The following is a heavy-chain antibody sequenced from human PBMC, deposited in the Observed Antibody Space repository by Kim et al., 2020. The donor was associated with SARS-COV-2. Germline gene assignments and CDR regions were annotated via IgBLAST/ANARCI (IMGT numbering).Heavy chain of an antibody. CDR2: IYSGGDT. D-gene: IGHD5-18*01. CDR3: AREDTAMVED. J-gene: IGHJ4*02. V-gene: IGHV3-53*01. Sequence: GGSLRLSCAASGFSVSSNYMFWVRQAPGKGLEWVSVIYSGGDTYYADSVKGRFTISRDNSKNTLYLQMNSLRPEDTAVYYCAREDTAMVEDWGQGTLVTVSS. CDR1: GFSVSSNY.